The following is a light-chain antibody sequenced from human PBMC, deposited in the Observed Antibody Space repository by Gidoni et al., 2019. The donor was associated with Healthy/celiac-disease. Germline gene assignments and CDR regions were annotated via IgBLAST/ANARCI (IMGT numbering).Light chain of an antibody. V-gene: IGKV1-13*02. CDR3: QQFNSYPRS. Sequence: AIQLTQSPSSLSASVGDRVTITCRASQGLSSALVWYQQKPGKAPKLMIYDASNLESGVPSRFSGSGSGTDFTLTITSLQPEDFATYYCQQFNSYPRSFGQGTKLEIK. J-gene: IGKJ2*04. CDR1: QGLSSA. CDR2: DAS.